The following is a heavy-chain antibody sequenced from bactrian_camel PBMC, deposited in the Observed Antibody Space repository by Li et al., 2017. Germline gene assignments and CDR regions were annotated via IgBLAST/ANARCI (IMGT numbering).Heavy chain of an antibody. Sequence: HVQLVESGGGAVQTGGSLKLSCAVSGYTDTRNCLVWFRQAPGKEREGVAAISTSGGSTYYGDSVKGRFTISRDNAKNTYYLEMNSLKSEDTARYYCNGRFGTDDSLYDYWGQGTQVTVS. CDR1: GYTDTRNC. J-gene: IGHJ4*01. V-gene: IGHV3S1*01. CDR2: ISTSGGST. D-gene: IGHD1*01. CDR3: NGRFGTDDSLYDY.